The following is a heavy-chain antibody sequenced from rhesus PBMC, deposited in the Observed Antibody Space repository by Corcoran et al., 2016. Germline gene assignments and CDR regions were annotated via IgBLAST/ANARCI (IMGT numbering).Heavy chain of an antibody. J-gene: IGHJ4*01. V-gene: IGHV5-2*01. Sequence: EVQLVQSGAEVNRPGESLKISCKPSGYIFTSSWIRRVRPLPGKGLEWRGAIDHSDTDTRYSPSFQGQVTISADKSISTTYLQWSSLKASDSATYYCAKGSGYIQFDYWGQGVLVTVSS. CDR2: IDHSDTDT. D-gene: IGHD5-24*01. CDR3: AKGSGYIQFDY. CDR1: GYIFTSSW.